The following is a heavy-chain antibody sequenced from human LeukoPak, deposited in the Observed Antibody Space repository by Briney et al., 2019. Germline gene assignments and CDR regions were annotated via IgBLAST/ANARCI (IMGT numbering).Heavy chain of an antibody. D-gene: IGHD3-10*01. Sequence: ASVTVSCKASGFTFTSYDINWVRQAGGQGLEWMGWVNPNNGNTGYAQKFQGRATMTRDTSISTAYMELRGLRSEDTAVYYCVRDGEGVAISVNYWFDPWGQGTLVTVSS. CDR3: VRDGEGVAISVNYWFDP. CDR1: GFTFTSYD. J-gene: IGHJ5*02. V-gene: IGHV1-8*01. CDR2: VNPNNGNT.